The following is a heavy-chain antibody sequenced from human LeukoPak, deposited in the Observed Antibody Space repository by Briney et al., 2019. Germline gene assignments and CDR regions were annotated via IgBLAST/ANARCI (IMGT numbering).Heavy chain of an antibody. V-gene: IGHV3-23*01. CDR1: GFTFSNYA. Sequence: GGSLRLSCAASGFTFSNYAMRWVRQAPGKGLEWVSAIGAGTGAVTIYADSVKGRFTISRDNSKNTLYLQMNSLRAEDTAVYYCARVPLYSSGWNYFEYWGQGTLVTVSS. CDR2: IGAGTGAVT. D-gene: IGHD6-19*01. CDR3: ARVPLYSSGWNYFEY. J-gene: IGHJ4*02.